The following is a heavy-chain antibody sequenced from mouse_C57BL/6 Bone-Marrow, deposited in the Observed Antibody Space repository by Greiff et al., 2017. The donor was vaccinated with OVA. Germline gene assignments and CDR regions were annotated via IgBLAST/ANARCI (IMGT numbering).Heavy chain of an antibody. CDR1: GYTFTDYY. V-gene: IGHV1-26*01. CDR3: ARWLLKFAY. J-gene: IGHJ3*01. D-gene: IGHD2-3*01. Sequence: EVQLQQSGPELVKPGASVKISCKASGYTFTDYYMNWVKQSHGKSLEWIGDINPNNGGTSYNQKFKGKATLTVDKSSSTAYMELRSLTSEDSAVYYCARWLLKFAYWGQGTLVTVSA. CDR2: INPNNGGT.